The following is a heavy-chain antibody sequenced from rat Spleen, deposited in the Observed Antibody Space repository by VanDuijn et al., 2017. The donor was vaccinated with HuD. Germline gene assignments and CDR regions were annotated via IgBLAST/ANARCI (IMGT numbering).Heavy chain of an antibody. Sequence: EVQLVESGGGLVQPGRSMKLSCAASGFTFSSFPMAWVRQAPTKGLEWVATISTYGSSTYYRDSVKGRFTISRDNAKITLYLQMDSLRSEDTATYYCARHNSGYGVMDAWGQGVMVTVSS. V-gene: IGHV5-46*01. J-gene: IGHJ2*01. CDR1: GFTFSSFP. CDR2: ISTYGSST. D-gene: IGHD4-3*01. CDR3: ARHNSGYGVMDA.